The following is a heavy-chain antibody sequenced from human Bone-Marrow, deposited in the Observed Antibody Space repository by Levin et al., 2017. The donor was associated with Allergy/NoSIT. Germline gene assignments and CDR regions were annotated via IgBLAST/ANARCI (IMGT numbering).Heavy chain of an antibody. Sequence: GGSLRLSCEASGFMFNKYGMHWVRQAPGKGLEWVAVISYDGRNKLYGDSAKGRFTISRDNSNHTLYLQMNSLTSEDTAVYYCTKDYVVTTTKGSLYDSWGQGTLVVVSS. CDR2: ISYDGRNK. D-gene: IGHD2-21*02. J-gene: IGHJ4*02. CDR3: TKDYVVTTTKGSLYDS. CDR1: GFMFNKYG. V-gene: IGHV3-30*18.